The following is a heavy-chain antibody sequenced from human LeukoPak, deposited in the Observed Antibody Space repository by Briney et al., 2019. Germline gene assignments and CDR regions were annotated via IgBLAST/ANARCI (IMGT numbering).Heavy chain of an antibody. J-gene: IGHJ4*02. CDR1: GGSISSGSYY. CDR2: IFTSGST. CDR3: ARNARAWDPLN. V-gene: IGHV4-61*02. Sequence: KPSETLSLTCTVSGGSISSGSYYWSWIRQPAGKGLEWIGRIFTSGSTKYNPSLKSRVTISVDTSKNQFSLKLSSVTAADTAVYYCARNARAWDPLNWGQGTLVTVSS. D-gene: IGHD1-26*01.